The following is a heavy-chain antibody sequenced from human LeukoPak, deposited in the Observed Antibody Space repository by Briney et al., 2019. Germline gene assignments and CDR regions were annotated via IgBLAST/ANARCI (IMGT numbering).Heavy chain of an antibody. CDR3: ASEVVPAATRYYYGMDV. CDR2: INPNSGGT. D-gene: IGHD2-2*01. V-gene: IGHV1-2*02. CDR1: GYTFTGYC. J-gene: IGHJ6*02. Sequence: GASVKVSCKASGYTFTGYCMHWVRQAPGQGLEWMGWINPNSGGTNYAQKFQGRVTMTRDTSISTAYMELSRLRSDDTAVYYCASEVVPAATRYYYGMDVWGQGTTVTVSS.